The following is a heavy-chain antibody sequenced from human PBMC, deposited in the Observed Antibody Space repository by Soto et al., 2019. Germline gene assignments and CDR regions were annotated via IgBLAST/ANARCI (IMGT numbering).Heavy chain of an antibody. D-gene: IGHD3-10*01. V-gene: IGHV1-18*01. J-gene: IGHJ5*02. CDR2: INVYNGNT. Sequence: QVQLVQSGGEVKKPGASVKVSCKASGYTFTNYGISWVRQAPGQGLEWMGWINVYNGNTKYAQKVQGRVTMTTDTTPSTAYMELGSLRSDDTAVYYCARGVGSGSYYNQYNWFDPWGQGTLVTVSS. CDR1: GYTFTNYG. CDR3: ARGVGSGSYYNQYNWFDP.